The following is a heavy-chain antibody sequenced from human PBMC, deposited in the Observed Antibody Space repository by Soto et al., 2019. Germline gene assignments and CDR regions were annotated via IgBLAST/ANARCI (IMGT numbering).Heavy chain of an antibody. J-gene: IGHJ5*02. CDR2: IYPGDSDT. D-gene: IGHD6-13*01. Sequence: GESLKISCKGSGYSFTSYWIGWARQMPGKGLEWMGIIYPGDSDTNYSPSFQGHVTISADKSISTAYLQWSSLKASDTAMYYCARRHSSSSAFDPWGQGTLVTVSS. CDR1: GYSFTSYW. V-gene: IGHV5-51*01. CDR3: ARRHSSSSAFDP.